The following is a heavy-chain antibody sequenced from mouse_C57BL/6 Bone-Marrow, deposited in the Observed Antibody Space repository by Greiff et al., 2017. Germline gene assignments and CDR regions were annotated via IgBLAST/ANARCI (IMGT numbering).Heavy chain of an antibody. Sequence: EVHLVESGGDLVKPGGSLKLSCAASGFTFSSYGMSWVRQTPDKRLEWVATISSGGSYTYYPDSVKGRFTISRDNAKNTPYLQMSSLKSEDTAMYYCASSWDYWGQGTSVTVSS. CDR2: ISSGGSYT. J-gene: IGHJ4*01. CDR1: GFTFSSYG. CDR3: ASSWDY. V-gene: IGHV5-6*01.